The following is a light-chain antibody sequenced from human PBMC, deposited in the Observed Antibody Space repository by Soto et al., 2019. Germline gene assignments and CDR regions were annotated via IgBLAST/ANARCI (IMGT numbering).Light chain of an antibody. CDR1: SSNIGSNY. CDR3: AAWDDSLSAVV. CDR2: RNN. J-gene: IGLJ2*01. V-gene: IGLV1-47*01. Sequence: QVVVTQPPSASGTPGQRVTISCSGSSSNIGSNYVYWYQQLPGTAPKLLIYRNNQRPSGVPDRFSGSKSGTSASLAISGLRSEDEADYYCAAWDDSLSAVVFGGGTKLTVL.